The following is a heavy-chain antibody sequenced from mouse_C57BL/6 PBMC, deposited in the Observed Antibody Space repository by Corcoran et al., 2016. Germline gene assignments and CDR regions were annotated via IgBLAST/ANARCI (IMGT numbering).Heavy chain of an antibody. J-gene: IGHJ2*01. Sequence: EVQLQQSGPELVKPGASVKISCKTSGYTFTDYYMNWVKQSHGKSLEWIGAINPNNGGTSYNQKFKGKATLTVDKSSSTAYMELRSLTSEDSEVYYRESFDSSYFDYWGQGTTLTVSS. CDR2: INPNNGGT. CDR1: GYTFTDYY. CDR3: ESFDSSYFDY. V-gene: IGHV1-26*01.